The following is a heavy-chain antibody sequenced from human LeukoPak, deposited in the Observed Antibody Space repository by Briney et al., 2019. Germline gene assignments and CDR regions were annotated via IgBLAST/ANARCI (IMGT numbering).Heavy chain of an antibody. J-gene: IGHJ4*02. D-gene: IGHD1-1*01. Sequence: GGSLRLSCAASGFTFSGSAMHWVRQASGKGLEWVGRIRSKANSYATAYAASVKGRFTISRDDSKNTAYLQMNSLKTEDTAVYYCTTQLMETDFDYWGQGTLVTVYS. CDR2: IRSKANSYAT. CDR1: GFTFSGSA. CDR3: TTQLMETDFDY. V-gene: IGHV3-73*01.